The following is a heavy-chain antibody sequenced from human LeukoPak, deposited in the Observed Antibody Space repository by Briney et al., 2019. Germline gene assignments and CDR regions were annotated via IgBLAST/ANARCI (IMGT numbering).Heavy chain of an antibody. CDR1: GYTFTSYG. CDR2: ISAYNGNT. Sequence: ASVKVSCKASGYTFTSYGISWVRQAPGQGLEWMGWISAYNGNTNYAQKLQGRVTMTTDTSTSTAYMELRSLRSDDTAVYYCAREQYSRQTTGDAFDIWGQGTMVTVSS. D-gene: IGHD1-14*01. V-gene: IGHV1-18*01. J-gene: IGHJ3*02. CDR3: AREQYSRQTTGDAFDI.